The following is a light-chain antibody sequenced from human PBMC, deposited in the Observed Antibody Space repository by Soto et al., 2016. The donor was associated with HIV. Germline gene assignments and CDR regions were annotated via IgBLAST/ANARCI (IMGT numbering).Light chain of an antibody. V-gene: IGKV1-5*03. J-gene: IGKJ1*01. CDR2: LAS. Sequence: DVQLTQSPSTLSASVGDRVTITCRASQSISSWLAWYQQKPGKVPKLLIYLASTLQSGVPPRFSGSGSGTDFTLTISSLQPEDFATYYCQQADSFPWTFGQGTKVEIK. CDR3: QQADSFPWT. CDR1: QSISSW.